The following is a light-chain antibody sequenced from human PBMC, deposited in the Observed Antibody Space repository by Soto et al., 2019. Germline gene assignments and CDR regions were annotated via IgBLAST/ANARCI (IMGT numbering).Light chain of an antibody. CDR3: QQYNSYSHT. V-gene: IGKV1-5*03. Sequence: DIQMTQSPSTLSASVGDRVTITCRASQSISSWLAWYQQKPGKAPKLMIYKASSLESGVPSRFSGSGSGTEFTLTISSLHTDDFANYYCQQYNSYSHTFGQDTKLEIK. CDR1: QSISSW. CDR2: KAS. J-gene: IGKJ2*01.